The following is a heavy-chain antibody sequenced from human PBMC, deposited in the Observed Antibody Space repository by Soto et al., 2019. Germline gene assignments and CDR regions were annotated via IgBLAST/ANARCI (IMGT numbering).Heavy chain of an antibody. J-gene: IGHJ5*02. CDR2: IDPGDSYA. Sequence: GESLKISCKGSGYSFASYWISWVRQMHAKGLEGMGGIDPGDSYANYTPHFQGHVTFSADKPISTDYLQWSRMSASDTAMYYCARHKAFYCDSSGAWGQGTMVTVSS. D-gene: IGHD3-22*01. V-gene: IGHV5-10-1*01. CDR1: GYSFASYW. CDR3: ARHKAFYCDSSGA.